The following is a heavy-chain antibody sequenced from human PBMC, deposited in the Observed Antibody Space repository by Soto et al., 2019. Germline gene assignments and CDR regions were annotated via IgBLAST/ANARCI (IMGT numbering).Heavy chain of an antibody. D-gene: IGHD5-12*01. J-gene: IGHJ4*01. Sequence: QVQLQQWGAGLLKPSETLSLKCAVTGGSLSGYYWSWIRQPPGKGLEWIGEVKDGGHTNYSPSLRSRVTISSDTSNNQFPLRLNSVTAADTGVYYCARGQEGVVATHWDHGSLVTVSS. CDR2: VKDGGHT. CDR3: ARGQEGVVATH. V-gene: IGHV4-34*01. CDR1: GGSLSGYY.